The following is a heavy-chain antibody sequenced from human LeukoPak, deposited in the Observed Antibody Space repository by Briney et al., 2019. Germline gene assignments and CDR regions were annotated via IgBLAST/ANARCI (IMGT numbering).Heavy chain of an antibody. V-gene: IGHV1-69*04. Sequence: GASVKVSCKASGGTFSSYTISWVRQAPGQRLEWMGRIIPILGIATYAQKFQGRVTITADKSTSTAYMELSSLRSEDTTVYYCARDLGYCSSTSCYGDYYYYYGMDVWGQGTTVTVSS. CDR1: GGTFSSYT. CDR2: IIPILGIA. CDR3: ARDLGYCSSTSCYGDYYYYYGMDV. D-gene: IGHD2-2*01. J-gene: IGHJ6*02.